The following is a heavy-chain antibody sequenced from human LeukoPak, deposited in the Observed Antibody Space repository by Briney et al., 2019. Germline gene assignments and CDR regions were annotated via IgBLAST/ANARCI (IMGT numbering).Heavy chain of an antibody. CDR1: GFTFGSYS. CDR3: ARIQLVPDY. J-gene: IGHJ4*02. V-gene: IGHV3-48*01. Sequence: GGSLRLSCAASGFTFGSYSMNWVRQAPGKGLEWVSYISSSSSTIYYADSVKGRFTISRDNAKNSLYLQMNSLRAEDTAVYYCARIQLVPDYWGQGTLVTVSS. D-gene: IGHD5-18*01. CDR2: ISSSSSTI.